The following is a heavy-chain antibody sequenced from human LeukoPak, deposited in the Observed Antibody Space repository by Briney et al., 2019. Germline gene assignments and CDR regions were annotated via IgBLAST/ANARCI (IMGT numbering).Heavy chain of an antibody. CDR1: GDSVSGSPAV. D-gene: IGHD3-10*01. Sequence: SQTLSLTCAISGDSVSGSPAVWNWIRQSPSRGLGWLGRAYYRSKWYIDYAVSVKGRITITPDTSKNQFSLRLNSVTPEDTAVYYCARGAVRGGTNFDYWGQGTLVTVSS. J-gene: IGHJ4*02. CDR3: ARGAVRGGTNFDY. V-gene: IGHV6-1*01. CDR2: AYYRSKWYI.